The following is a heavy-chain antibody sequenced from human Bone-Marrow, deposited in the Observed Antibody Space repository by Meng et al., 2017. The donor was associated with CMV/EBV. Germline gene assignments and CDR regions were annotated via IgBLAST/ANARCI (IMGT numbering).Heavy chain of an antibody. D-gene: IGHD3-16*01. J-gene: IGHJ3*02. CDR3: ARDFTFHYGGAFDI. V-gene: IGHV3-20*04. CDR2: INWNGGST. CDR1: GFTFDDYG. Sequence: GESLKISCAASGFTFDDYGMSWVRQAPGKGLEWVSGINWNGGSTGYADSVKGRFTISRDNAKNSLYLQMNSLRAEDTAVYYCARDFTFHYGGAFDIWGQGTMVTVSS.